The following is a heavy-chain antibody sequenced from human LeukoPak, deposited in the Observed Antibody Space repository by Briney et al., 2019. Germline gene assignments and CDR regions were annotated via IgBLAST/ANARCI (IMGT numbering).Heavy chain of an antibody. Sequence: SETLSLTCTVSGGSISSGDYYWSWIRQPPGKGLEWIGYIYYSGSTYYNPSLKSRVTISVDTSKNQFSLKLSSVTAADTAVYYCARGSSPYYYYYYMDVWGKGTTVTVSS. J-gene: IGHJ6*03. V-gene: IGHV4-30-4*08. CDR3: ARGSSPYYYYYYMDV. CDR2: IYYSGST. CDR1: GGSISSGDYY.